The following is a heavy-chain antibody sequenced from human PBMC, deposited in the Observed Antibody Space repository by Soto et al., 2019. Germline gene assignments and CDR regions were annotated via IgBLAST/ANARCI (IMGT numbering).Heavy chain of an antibody. V-gene: IGHV1-18*01. D-gene: IGHD2-2*01. J-gene: IGHJ6*03. CDR2: ISADNGDT. CDR3: ARISPHCNNPSFPPRAGRDSYYYMDV. CDR1: GYTFTSHV. Sequence: QVQLVQSGAEVQTPGASVRVSCKASGYTFTSHVISWVRQAPGQGLEWMGWISADNGDTNFAQKFQGRVTKTTYSPTRTAYLTLRSMISDDATLSFFARISPHCNNPSFPPRAGRDSYYYMDVWSRGTAVSVSS.